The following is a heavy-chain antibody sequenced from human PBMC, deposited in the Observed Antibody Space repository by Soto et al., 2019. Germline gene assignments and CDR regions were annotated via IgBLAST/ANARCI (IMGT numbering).Heavy chain of an antibody. V-gene: IGHV3-72*01. D-gene: IGHD3-10*01. CDR3: ASIRGVFGY. Sequence: EVQLVESGGDLVQPGGSLRLSCAASGLSLSDVFIDWVRQAPGKGLEWVGRTIDKAYSYTTEYAASVKGRFTISREDARNSVCLQISSLKTEDTAVYYCASIRGVFGYWGQGTLVIVSS. CDR2: TIDKAYSYTT. J-gene: IGHJ4*02. CDR1: GLSLSDVF.